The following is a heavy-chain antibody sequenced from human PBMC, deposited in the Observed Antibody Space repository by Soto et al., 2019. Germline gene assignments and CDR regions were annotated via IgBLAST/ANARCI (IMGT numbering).Heavy chain of an antibody. Sequence: GGSLWLSRASCGFPFTRSSFNLFRQPVVQGLEWGSYISSSSRTIYYADSVKGRFTISRDNSKNTLYLQMNSLRAEDTAVYYCAGAGSSSLYYYYYYGMDVWGQGTTLTVSS. CDR1: GFPFTRSS. D-gene: IGHD6-6*01. CDR2: ISSSSRTI. CDR3: AGAGSSSLYYYYYYGMDV. J-gene: IGHJ6*02. V-gene: IGHV3-48*01.